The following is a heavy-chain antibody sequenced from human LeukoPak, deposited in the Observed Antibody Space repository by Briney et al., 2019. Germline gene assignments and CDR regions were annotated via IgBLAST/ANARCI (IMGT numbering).Heavy chain of an antibody. Sequence: ASVKVSCKASGYIFTAYHMHWVRQAPGQGLEWMGWINPNSGGTPYATKFQGRVTMPRDPSFTPAYVELTRLTSDDTAVYYCARQDRVSPTFPNNWFDPWGQGTLVTVSS. D-gene: IGHD2-8*01. CDR2: INPNSGGT. V-gene: IGHV1-2*02. CDR3: ARQDRVSPTFPNNWFDP. CDR1: GYIFTAYH. J-gene: IGHJ5*02.